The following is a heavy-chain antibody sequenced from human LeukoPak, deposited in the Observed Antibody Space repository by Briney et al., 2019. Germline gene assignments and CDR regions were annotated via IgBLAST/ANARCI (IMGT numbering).Heavy chain of an antibody. D-gene: IGHD1-7*01. J-gene: IGHJ6*03. CDR3: ARGGGGTTYYYYYYMDV. Sequence: GASVKVSCKAYRYTFTSYGINWVRQATGQGLEWMGWMNPNSGNTGYAQKFQGRVTMTRNTSISTAYMELSSLRSEDTAVYYCARGGGGTTYYYYYYMDVWGKGTTVTVSS. V-gene: IGHV1-8*01. CDR1: RYTFTSYG. CDR2: MNPNSGNT.